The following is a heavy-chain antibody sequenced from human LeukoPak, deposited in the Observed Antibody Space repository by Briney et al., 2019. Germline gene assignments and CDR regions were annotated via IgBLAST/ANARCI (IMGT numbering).Heavy chain of an antibody. J-gene: IGHJ5*02. V-gene: IGHV3-7*01. CDR3: ARAIAAAGTGASNWFDP. Sequence: PGGSLRLSCAASGFTFSSYWMSWVRQAPGKGLEWVANIKQDGSGKYYVDSVKGRFTISRDNAKNSLYLQMNSLRAEDTAVYYCARAIAAAGTGASNWFDPWGQGTLVTVSS. CDR2: IKQDGSGK. D-gene: IGHD6-13*01. CDR1: GFTFSSYW.